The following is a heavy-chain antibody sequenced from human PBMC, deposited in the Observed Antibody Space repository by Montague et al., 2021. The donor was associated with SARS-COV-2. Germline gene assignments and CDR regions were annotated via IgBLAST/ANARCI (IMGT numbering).Heavy chain of an antibody. CDR2: IYYSGST. D-gene: IGHD3-22*01. J-gene: IGHJ4*02. CDR1: GGSISSSSYY. Sequence: SETLSPTCTLSGGSISSSSYYWGWIRQPPGKGLEWIGSIYYSGSTHYNPSLKSRVTISVDTSQNQFSLKLSSVTAADTDVYYCARGMHYYDSSGYYFDYWGQGTLVTVSS. V-gene: IGHV4-39*07. CDR3: ARGMHYYDSSGYYFDY.